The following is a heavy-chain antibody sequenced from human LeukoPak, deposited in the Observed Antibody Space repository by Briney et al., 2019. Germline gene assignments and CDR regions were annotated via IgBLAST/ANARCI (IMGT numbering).Heavy chain of an antibody. J-gene: IGHJ4*02. CDR1: GFTFSSYS. D-gene: IGHD3-9*01. V-gene: IGHV3-48*04. CDR3: ASRGPLMTGPENNDY. CDR2: ISSSSSTI. Sequence: GGSLRLSCAASGFTFSSYSMNWVRQAPGRGLEWVSYISSSSSTIYYADSVKGRFTISRDNAKNSLYLQMNSLRAEDTAVYYCASRGPLMTGPENNDYWGQGTLVTVSS.